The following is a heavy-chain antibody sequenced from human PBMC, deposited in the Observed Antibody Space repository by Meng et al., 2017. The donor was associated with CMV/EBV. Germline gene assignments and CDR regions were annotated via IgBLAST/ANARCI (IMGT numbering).Heavy chain of an antibody. CDR2: IIPTFGKA. J-gene: IGHJ6*02. CDR3: GRALWYCSSTSCYRYGMDV. Sequence: SVKVSCKASGGTFSSYSISWVRQAPGQGLEWMGGIIPTFGKANYAQKFQGRVTITTDESTSTAYMELISLRSEDTAVYYCGRALWYCSSTSCYRYGMDVWGQGTTVTVSS. CDR1: GGTFSSYS. D-gene: IGHD2-2*01. V-gene: IGHV1-69*05.